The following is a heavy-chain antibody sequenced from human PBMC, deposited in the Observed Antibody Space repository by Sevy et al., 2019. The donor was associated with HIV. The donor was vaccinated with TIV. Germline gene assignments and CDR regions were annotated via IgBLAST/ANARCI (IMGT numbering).Heavy chain of an antibody. CDR2: IKRDGSEK. D-gene: IGHD2-2*01. Sequence: GESLKISCAASGFTFSNYWMTWVRQAPGKGLEWVANIKRDGSEKYYVASVKGRFTISRDNAKNSLSMQMNSLRAEDTAVYYCARDCNSASCLWGLDVWGQGTTVTVSS. CDR3: ARDCNSASCLWGLDV. CDR1: GFTFSNYW. V-gene: IGHV3-7*03. J-gene: IGHJ6*02.